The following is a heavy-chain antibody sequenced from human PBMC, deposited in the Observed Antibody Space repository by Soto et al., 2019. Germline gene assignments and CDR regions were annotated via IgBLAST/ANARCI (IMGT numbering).Heavy chain of an antibody. V-gene: IGHV4-31*03. Sequence: QVQLQESGPGLVKPSQTLSLTCTVSGGSISSGGYYWSWIRQHPGKGLEWIGYIYYSGSTYYNPSLKRRVTISVDTSKNQFSRKLSSVTAADTAVYYCARGGGSGWSFDYWGQGTLVTVSS. J-gene: IGHJ4*02. D-gene: IGHD6-19*01. CDR1: GGSISSGGYY. CDR2: IYYSGST. CDR3: ARGGGSGWSFDY.